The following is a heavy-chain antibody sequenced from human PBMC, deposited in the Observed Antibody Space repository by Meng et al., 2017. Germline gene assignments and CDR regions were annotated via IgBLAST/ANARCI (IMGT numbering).Heavy chain of an antibody. Sequence: QLRRQVWGPGLGEPLETLSLPCTVSGGPISSSSYYWGWIRQPPGKGLEWIGSIYYSGSTYYNPSLKSRVTISVDTSKNQFSLKLSSVTAADTAVYYCARGHNDYGDYPNWFDPWGQGTLVTVSS. CDR2: IYYSGST. CDR3: ARGHNDYGDYPNWFDP. CDR1: GGPISSSSYY. J-gene: IGHJ5*02. V-gene: IGHV4-39*07. D-gene: IGHD4-17*01.